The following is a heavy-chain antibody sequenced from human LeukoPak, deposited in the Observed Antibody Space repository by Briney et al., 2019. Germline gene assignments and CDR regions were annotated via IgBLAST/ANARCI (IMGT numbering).Heavy chain of an antibody. V-gene: IGHV4-4*07. D-gene: IGHD5-18*01. CDR1: GGSTSNYY. Sequence: SETLSLTCTVSGGSTSNYYWNWIRQPAGKGLEWIGRIYISGSTKYNPSLESRVTMSVDTSKNQLSLNLESVTAADTAVYYCAGELWTNRYQCYGMDVWGQGTTVTVSS. CDR3: AGELWTNRYQCYGMDV. CDR2: IYISGST. J-gene: IGHJ6*02.